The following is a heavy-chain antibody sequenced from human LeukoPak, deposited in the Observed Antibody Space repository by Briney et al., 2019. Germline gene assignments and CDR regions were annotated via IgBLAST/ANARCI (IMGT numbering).Heavy chain of an antibody. Sequence: SETLSLTCAVYGGSFSGYYWSWIRQPPGKGLEWIGEINHSGSTNYNPSLKSRVTISVDTSKNQFSLKLSSVTAADTAVYYCARHTNNWFDPWGQGTLVTVSS. CDR3: ARHTNNWFDP. CDR2: INHSGST. D-gene: IGHD1-1*01. CDR1: GGSFSGYY. J-gene: IGHJ5*02. V-gene: IGHV4-34*01.